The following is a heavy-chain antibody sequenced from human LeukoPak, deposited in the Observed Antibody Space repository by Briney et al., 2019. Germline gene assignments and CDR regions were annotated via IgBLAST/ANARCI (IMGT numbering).Heavy chain of an antibody. CDR3: AREDTAMVTYDY. Sequence: SETLSLTCTVSGGSISSYYWSWIRQPAGKGLGWIGRIYTSGSTNYNPSLKSRVTMSVDTSKNQFSLKLSSVTAADTAVYYCAREDTAMVTYDYWGQGTLVTVSS. J-gene: IGHJ4*02. D-gene: IGHD5-18*01. CDR1: GGSISSYY. V-gene: IGHV4-4*07. CDR2: IYTSGST.